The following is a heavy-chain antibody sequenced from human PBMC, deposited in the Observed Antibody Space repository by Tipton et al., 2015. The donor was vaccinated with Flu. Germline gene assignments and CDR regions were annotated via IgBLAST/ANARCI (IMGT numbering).Heavy chain of an antibody. Sequence: TLSLTCSVSGDSIGSEYYWAWIRQPPGKGLEWIGNIHREGTSYYNPSLKSRVTMSVDRSKNQFSLKVSSVSAADTAVYYCARDSLDSSGWAAFDNWGQGTLVTVSS. J-gene: IGHJ4*02. CDR1: GDSIGSEYY. CDR2: IHREGTS. CDR3: ARDSLDSSGWAAFDN. D-gene: IGHD6-19*01. V-gene: IGHV4-38-2*02.